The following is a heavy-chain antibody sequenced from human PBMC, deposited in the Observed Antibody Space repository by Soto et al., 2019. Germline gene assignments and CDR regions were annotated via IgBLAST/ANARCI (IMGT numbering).Heavy chain of an antibody. CDR2: ISGSGGST. CDR3: AKDGFGVAHYYYYMDV. CDR1: GFTFSSYA. V-gene: IGHV3-23*01. Sequence: PGGSLRLSCAASGFTFSSYAMSWVLQAPGKGLEWVSAISGSGGSTYYADSVKGRFTISRDNSKNTLYLQMNSLRAEDTAVYYCAKDGFGVAHYYYYMDVWGKGTTVTVSS. D-gene: IGHD3-3*01. J-gene: IGHJ6*03.